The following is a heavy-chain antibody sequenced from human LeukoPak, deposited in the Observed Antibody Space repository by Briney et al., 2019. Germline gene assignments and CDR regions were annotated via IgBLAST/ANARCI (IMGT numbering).Heavy chain of an antibody. CDR2: INHSGST. D-gene: IGHD5-18*01. J-gene: IGHJ4*02. CDR1: GGSFSGYY. V-gene: IGHV4-34*01. CDR3: ARYLAFEYSYGYSDLFDY. Sequence: PSETLSLTCAVYGGSFSGYYWSWIRQPPGKGLEWIGEINHSGSTNYNPSLKSRVTISVDTSKNQFSLKLSSVTAADTAVYYCARYLAFEYSYGYSDLFDYWGQGTLVTVSS.